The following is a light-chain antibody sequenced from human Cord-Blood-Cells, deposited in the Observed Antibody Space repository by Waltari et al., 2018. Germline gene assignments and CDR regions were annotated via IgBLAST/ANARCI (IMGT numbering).Light chain of an antibody. V-gene: IGLV3-1*01. CDR1: NTGAKY. CDR2: QDS. J-gene: IGLJ2*01. CDR3: QAWDSSTVV. Sequence: SSELPQPPSVSFSAAQTASITGSADNTGAKYACWYQQKPGQSPVLVIYQDSKRPSGIPERFSGSNSGNTATLTISGTQAMDEADYYCQAWDSSTVVFGGGTKLTVL.